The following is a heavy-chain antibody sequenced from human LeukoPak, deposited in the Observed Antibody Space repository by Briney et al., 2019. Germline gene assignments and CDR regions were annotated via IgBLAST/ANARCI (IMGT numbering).Heavy chain of an antibody. CDR3: AKGGGARYCSSTSCFYFDY. D-gene: IGHD2-2*01. CDR1: GFTFSSYA. CDR2: ISGSGGST. J-gene: IGHJ4*02. Sequence: GGSLRLSCAASGFTFSSYAMSWVRQAPGKGLEWVSAISGSGGSTYYADSVKGRFTISRDNSKNTLYLQMNSLRAEDMAVYYCAKGGGARYCSSTSCFYFDYWGQGTLVTVSS. V-gene: IGHV3-23*01.